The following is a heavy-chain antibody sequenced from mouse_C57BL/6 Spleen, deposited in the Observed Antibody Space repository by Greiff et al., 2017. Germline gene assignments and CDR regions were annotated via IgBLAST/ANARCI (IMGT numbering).Heavy chain of an antibody. CDR2: ISDGGSYT. V-gene: IGHV5-4*01. Sequence: EVKRVESGGGLVKPGGSLKLSCAASGFTFSSYAMSWVRQTPEKRLEWVATISDGGSYTYYPDNVKGRFTISRDNAKNNLYLQMSHLKSEDTAMYYCARDRSRFAYWGQGTLVTVSA. J-gene: IGHJ3*01. CDR3: ARDRSRFAY. CDR1: GFTFSSYA.